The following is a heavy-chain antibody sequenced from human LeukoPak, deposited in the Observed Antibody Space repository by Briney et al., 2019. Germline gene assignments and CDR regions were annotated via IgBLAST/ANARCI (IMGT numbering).Heavy chain of an antibody. CDR3: ANYCSGGSCYFDPFDY. Sequence: PGGTLRLSCAASGFTFSSYAMSWVRQAPGKGLEWVSAISGSGGSTYYADSVKGRFTISRDNSKNTLYLQMNSLRAEDTAVYYCANYCSGGSCYFDPFDYWGQGTLVTVSS. V-gene: IGHV3-23*01. CDR1: GFTFSSYA. D-gene: IGHD2-15*01. CDR2: ISGSGGST. J-gene: IGHJ4*02.